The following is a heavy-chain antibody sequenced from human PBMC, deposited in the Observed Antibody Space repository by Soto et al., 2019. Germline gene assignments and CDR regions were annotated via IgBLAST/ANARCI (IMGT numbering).Heavy chain of an antibody. CDR1: GYTFTSYY. J-gene: IGHJ5*02. Sequence: QVQLVQSGAEVKKPGASVKVSCKASGYTFTSYYMHWVRQAPGQGLEWMGIINPSCGSTSYAQKFQGRVTMTRDTSTSTVYMELSSLGSEDTAVYYCARDRDSSSSGNWFDPWGQGTLVTVSS. CDR2: INPSCGST. CDR3: ARDRDSSSSGNWFDP. D-gene: IGHD6-6*01. V-gene: IGHV1-46*03.